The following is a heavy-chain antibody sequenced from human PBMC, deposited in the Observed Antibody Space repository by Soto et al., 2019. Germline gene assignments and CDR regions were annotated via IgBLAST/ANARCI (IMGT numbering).Heavy chain of an antibody. V-gene: IGHV2-5*01. J-gene: IGHJ4*02. CDR3: AHRQGPILAGGLRY. CDR1: GFSLSTSGVG. Sequence: QITLKESGPTLVKPTQTLTLTCTFSGFSLSTSGVGVGWIRQPPGKALEWLALIYWNDDKRYSPSLKSRLTITKETSKNQVVLTMTNMAPVDTATYSCAHRQGPILAGGLRYWGQGTLVTVSS. CDR2: IYWNDDK. D-gene: IGHD3-3*02.